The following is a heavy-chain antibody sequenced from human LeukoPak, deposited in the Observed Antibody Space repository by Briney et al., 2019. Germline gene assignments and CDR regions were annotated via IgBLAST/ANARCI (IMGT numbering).Heavy chain of an antibody. J-gene: IGHJ4*02. V-gene: IGHV3-21*01. CDR2: ISPNSDYK. D-gene: IGHD5-12*01. CDR1: GFTFSTYS. Sequence: TGGSLRLSCAASGFTFSTYSMNWLRLAPGKGLEWVSSISPNSDYKHYADSVNGRFTISRDNTKNALYLQMNSLRAEDTAVYYCVRGGYRGYDYEYWGQGTLVTVSS. CDR3: VRGGYRGYDYEY.